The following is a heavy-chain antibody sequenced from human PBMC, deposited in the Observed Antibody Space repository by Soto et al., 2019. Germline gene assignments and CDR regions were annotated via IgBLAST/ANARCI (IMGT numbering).Heavy chain of an antibody. V-gene: IGHV1-58*01. Sequence: SVKVSCKTSGFSFSNSAVQWVRQARGQRLEWMGWIVVGSGNTQYAQKFRERVTITRDMSTSTAHMEVSSLASEDTAVHYCAAELYSGGPRCPFDISAQGTTVTVSS. CDR2: IVVGSGNT. CDR1: GFSFSNSA. CDR3: AAELYSGGPRCPFDI. J-gene: IGHJ3*02. D-gene: IGHD1-26*01.